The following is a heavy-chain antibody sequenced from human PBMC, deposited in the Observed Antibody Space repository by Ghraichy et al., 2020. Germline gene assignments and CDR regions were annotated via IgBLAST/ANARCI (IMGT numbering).Heavy chain of an antibody. CDR2: IIPIFGTA. Sequence: SVKVSCKAARANFCSSAISCVRQSPGQGVEWMGGIIPIFGTANYAQKFQGRVTITADESTSTAYMELSSLRSEDTAVYYCARDPNPRGYGGGSSYYYYYMDVWGKVSTVTVSS. CDR3: ARDPNPRGYGGGSSYYYYYMDV. D-gene: IGHD2-15*01. J-gene: IGHJ6*03. CDR1: RANFCSSA. V-gene: IGHV1-69*13.